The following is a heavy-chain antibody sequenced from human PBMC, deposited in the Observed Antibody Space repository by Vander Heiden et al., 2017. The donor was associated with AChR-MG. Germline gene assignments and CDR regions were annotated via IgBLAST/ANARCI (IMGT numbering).Heavy chain of an antibody. CDR1: GFTFSSYE. V-gene: IGHV3-48*03. CDR2: ISSSGSTI. CDR3: TRGGLTRWVNWFDP. J-gene: IGHJ5*02. Sequence: EVQLVESGGGLVQPGGSLRLSCAASGFTFSSYEMNWVRQAPGKGLEWVSYISSSGSTIYYADSVKGRFTISRDNAKNSLYLQMNSLRAEDTAVYYCTRGGLTRWVNWFDPWGQGTLVTVSS. D-gene: IGHD3-9*01.